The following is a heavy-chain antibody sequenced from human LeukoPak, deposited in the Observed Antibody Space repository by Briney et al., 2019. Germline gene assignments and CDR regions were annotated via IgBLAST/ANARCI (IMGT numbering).Heavy chain of an antibody. J-gene: IGHJ4*02. Sequence: GGSLRLSCAASGFTFSSYSMNWVRQAPGKGLEWVSYISSSSSTIYYADSVKGRFTISRDNSKNTLYLQIHSLRAEDTAVYFCARFRSPANYFDYWGQGTLVTVSS. V-gene: IGHV3-48*01. CDR3: ARFRSPANYFDY. CDR1: GFTFSSYS. D-gene: IGHD3-3*01. CDR2: ISSSSSTI.